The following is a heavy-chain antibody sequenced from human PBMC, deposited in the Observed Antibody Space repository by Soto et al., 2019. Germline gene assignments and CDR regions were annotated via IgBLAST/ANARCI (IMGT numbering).Heavy chain of an antibody. CDR2: TPATDDDT. J-gene: IGHJ4*02. V-gene: IGHV3-23*01. CDR1: GFGFSSYG. CDR3: AKVEDNTGWAVVDS. D-gene: IGHD6-19*01. Sequence: EVQLLESGGGMVQPGGSLRISCVASGFGFSSYGISWVRQSPGKGLEWVSTTPATDDDTSYALSVTGRFIVSRDNSKNTLSLLMRSLRAEDTALYYCAKVEDNTGWAVVDSWGQGTLVTVS.